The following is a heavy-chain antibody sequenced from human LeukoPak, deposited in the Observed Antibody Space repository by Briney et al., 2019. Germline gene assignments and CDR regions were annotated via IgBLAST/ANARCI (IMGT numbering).Heavy chain of an antibody. Sequence: GGSLRLSCAASGFTFSSYSMNWVRQAPGKGLEWVSSISSSSSYIYYADSVKGRFTISRDNSKNTLHLQMNSLRAEDTAVYYCASPRTTYCSSSSCGVGFDYWGQGTLVTVSS. V-gene: IGHV3-21*01. CDR3: ASPRTTYCSSSSCGVGFDY. D-gene: IGHD2-2*01. CDR2: ISSSSSYI. J-gene: IGHJ4*02. CDR1: GFTFSSYS.